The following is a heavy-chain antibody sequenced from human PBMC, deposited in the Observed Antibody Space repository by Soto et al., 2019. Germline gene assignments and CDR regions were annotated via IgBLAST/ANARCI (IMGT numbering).Heavy chain of an antibody. CDR1: GFSLSTNGMC. J-gene: IGHJ4*02. D-gene: IGHD6-19*01. CDR2: VDWDDDK. Sequence: SCPTLVNPTQTLTLTCTFSGFSLSTNGMCVSWIRQPPGKALEWLALVDWDDDKFYSISLRTRLTISRDTSKNQVVLTMTDMDPVDTATYYCARTPLTTGWSVDYWGQGTLVTVSS. CDR3: ARTPLTTGWSVDY. V-gene: IGHV2-70*01.